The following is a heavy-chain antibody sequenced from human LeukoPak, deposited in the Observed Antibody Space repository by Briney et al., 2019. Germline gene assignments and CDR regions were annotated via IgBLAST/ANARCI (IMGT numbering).Heavy chain of an antibody. J-gene: IGHJ4*02. CDR2: IWYDGSNK. D-gene: IGHD6-13*01. V-gene: IGHV3-33*06. CDR1: GFTFSSYG. CDR3: AKIMSGYSSSWSPDY. Sequence: PGRSLRLSCAASGFTFSSYGMHWVRQAPGKGLEWVAVIWYDGSNKYYADSVKGRFTISRDNSKNTLYLQMNSLRAEDTAVYYCAKIMSGYSSSWSPDYWGQGTLVTVSS.